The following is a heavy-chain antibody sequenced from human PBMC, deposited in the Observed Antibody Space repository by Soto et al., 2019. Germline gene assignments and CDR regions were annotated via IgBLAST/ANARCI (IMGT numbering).Heavy chain of an antibody. CDR3: ARDRRGSGWYDYVDY. CDR2: IWYDGSNE. D-gene: IGHD6-19*01. V-gene: IGHV3-33*01. CDR1: GFTFSSYG. J-gene: IGHJ4*02. Sequence: QVQLVESGGGVVQPGRSLRLSCAASGFTFSSYGMHWVRQAPGKGLEWVAVIWYDGSNENYADSVKGRFTISRDNSKNTRYLQMNRLRAEDTALYYCARDRRGSGWYDYVDYWGQGTLVTVSS.